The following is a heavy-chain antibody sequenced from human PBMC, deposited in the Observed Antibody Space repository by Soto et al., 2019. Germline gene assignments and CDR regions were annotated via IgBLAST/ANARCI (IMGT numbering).Heavy chain of an antibody. V-gene: IGHV4-39*01. D-gene: IGHD4-4*01. CDR3: VRPRILTTTTRFDYYNYPMDV. J-gene: IGHJ6*02. Sequence: SETLSLTCTVSGASIRNTKNYWGRIRQSPGKGLEWIVTISNSGTTYYKPSLKTRVTIAVDTSKNQFSLKLGSVTAADTAVYYCVRPRILTTTTRFDYYNYPMDVWGQGLSVTVSS. CDR2: ISNSGTT. CDR1: GASIRNTKNY.